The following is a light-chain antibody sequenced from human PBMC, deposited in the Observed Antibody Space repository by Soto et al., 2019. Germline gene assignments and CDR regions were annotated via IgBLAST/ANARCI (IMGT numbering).Light chain of an antibody. CDR2: DAS. CDR3: QQYNNLLSIT. CDR1: QSVSSY. V-gene: IGKV3-11*01. Sequence: EIVLTQSAATVSLSPGERATLSCRASQSVSSYLAWYQQKPGQAPRLLFYDASNRATGIPARFSGSGSGTDFTLTISSLDPEDFAVYYCQQYNNLLSITFCQGTRLE. J-gene: IGKJ5*01.